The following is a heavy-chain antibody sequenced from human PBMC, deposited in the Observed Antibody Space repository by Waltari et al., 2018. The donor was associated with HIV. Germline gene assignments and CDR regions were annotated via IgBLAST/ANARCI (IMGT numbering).Heavy chain of an antibody. CDR2: CDPEDGET. CDR3: ATAQSVLMVYARGDWFDP. J-gene: IGHJ5*02. D-gene: IGHD2-8*01. CDR1: GYTLTELS. V-gene: IGHV1-24*01. Sequence: QVQLVQSGAEVKKPGASVKVSCKVSGYTLTELSMHWVRQAPGKGLEWMGGCDPEDGETIYAQKFQGRVTMTEDTSTDTAYMELSSLRSEDTAVYYCATAQSVLMVYARGDWFDPWGQGTLVTVSS.